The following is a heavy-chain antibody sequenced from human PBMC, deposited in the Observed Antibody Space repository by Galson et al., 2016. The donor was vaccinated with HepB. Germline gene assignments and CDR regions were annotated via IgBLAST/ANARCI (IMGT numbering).Heavy chain of an antibody. Sequence: SLRLSCAASGFTFTNYDFHWVRQGLGKGLEWVSGIGTGRDTYYLDSVKGRFIMSRESAKNSVYLQRDRRRAGDTGMYYCSRARDGLIDYWGQGTLVIVSS. CDR2: IGTGRDT. D-gene: IGHD3-10*01. V-gene: IGHV3-13*01. J-gene: IGHJ4*02. CDR3: SRARDGLIDY. CDR1: GFTFTNYD.